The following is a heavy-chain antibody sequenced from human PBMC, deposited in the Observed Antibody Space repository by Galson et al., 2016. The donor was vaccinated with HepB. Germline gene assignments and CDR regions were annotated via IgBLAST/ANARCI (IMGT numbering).Heavy chain of an antibody. CDR2: TWYDEINK. D-gene: IGHD2-2*01. V-gene: IGHV3-33*01. Sequence: SLRLSCAASGFTFSIYGMHWVRQAPGKGLEWVAVTWYDEINKYYADSVKGRFTISRDYSKNTLYLQMNSLRVEDTAVYYCARASQPYCSSTSCYAGYYPYYGMDVWGQGTTVTVSS. CDR1: GFTFSIYG. CDR3: ARASQPYCSSTSCYAGYYPYYGMDV. J-gene: IGHJ6*02.